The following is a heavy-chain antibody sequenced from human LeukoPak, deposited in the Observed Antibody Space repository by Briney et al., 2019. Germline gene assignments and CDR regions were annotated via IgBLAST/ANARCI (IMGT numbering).Heavy chain of an antibody. Sequence: ASVKVSCKASGYTFTGYYMHWVRQAPGRGLEWMGWINPNSGGTNYAQKFQGRVTMTRDTSISTAYMELSRLRSDDTAVYYCARGLGSSSWYFYWGQGTLVTVSS. V-gene: IGHV1-2*02. CDR1: GYTFTGYY. CDR3: ARGLGSSSWYFY. J-gene: IGHJ4*02. CDR2: INPNSGGT. D-gene: IGHD6-13*01.